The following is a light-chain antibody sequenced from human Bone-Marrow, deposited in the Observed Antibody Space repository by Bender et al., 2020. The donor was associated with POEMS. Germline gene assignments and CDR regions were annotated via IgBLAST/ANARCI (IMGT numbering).Light chain of an antibody. CDR3: CSYAGST. CDR2: EPA. CDR1: ISDVGGYNL. V-gene: IGLV2-23*01. Sequence: QPARTQPASGSGSPGQPITISCTGTISDVGGYNLVSWYQYHPDKAPKLIIYEPARRPSGVSSRFSGSKSGNTASLTISGLQAEDEADYYCCSYAGSTFGTGPKVTVL. J-gene: IGLJ1*01.